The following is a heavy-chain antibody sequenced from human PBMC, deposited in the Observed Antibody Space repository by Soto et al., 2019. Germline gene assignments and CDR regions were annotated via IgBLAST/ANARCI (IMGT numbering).Heavy chain of an antibody. V-gene: IGHV4-59*01. Sequence: SETLSLTCTVSGGSISSYYWSWIRQPPGKGLECIGYIHYSGSTSYNPSLKSRVTISVDTSKNQFSLRLSSVTAADTAVYYCARGYYDSSGYYTQYFHHWGQGTLVTVSS. CDR2: IHYSGST. J-gene: IGHJ1*01. CDR1: GGSISSYY. CDR3: ARGYYDSSGYYTQYFHH. D-gene: IGHD3-22*01.